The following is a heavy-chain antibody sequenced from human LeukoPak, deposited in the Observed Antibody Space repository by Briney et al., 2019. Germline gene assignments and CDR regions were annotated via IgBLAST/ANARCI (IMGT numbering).Heavy chain of an antibody. Sequence: GGSLRLSCAASGFTFSSYAMHWVRQAPGKGLEWVAVISYDGSNKYYADSVKGRFTTSRDNSKNTLYLQMNSLRAEDTAVYYCAKEALAAYPDWGQGTLVTVSS. V-gene: IGHV3-30*04. CDR3: AKEALAAYPD. J-gene: IGHJ4*02. CDR1: GFTFSSYA. CDR2: ISYDGSNK. D-gene: IGHD6-13*01.